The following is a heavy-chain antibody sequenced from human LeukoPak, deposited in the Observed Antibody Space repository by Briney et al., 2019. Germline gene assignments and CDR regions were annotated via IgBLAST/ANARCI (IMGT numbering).Heavy chain of an antibody. Sequence: GGSLRLSCAASGFTFSTYAMSWVRQAPGKGLEWVSTISGSGANTYYADSVRGRFTISRDNSKNTLYLHMNSLRAEDTAVYYCAKERAAYTNPYYFDYWGQGTLVTVSS. CDR2: ISGSGANT. CDR1: GFTFSTYA. D-gene: IGHD3-16*01. CDR3: AKERAAYTNPYYFDY. J-gene: IGHJ4*02. V-gene: IGHV3-23*01.